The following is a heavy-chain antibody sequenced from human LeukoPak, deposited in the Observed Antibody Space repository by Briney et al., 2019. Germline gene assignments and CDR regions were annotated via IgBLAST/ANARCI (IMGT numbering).Heavy chain of an antibody. D-gene: IGHD3-22*01. CDR3: ASLYCYDSSGYYYNWFDP. CDR2: IYYSGST. CDR1: GGSISSSSYY. J-gene: IGHJ5*02. V-gene: IGHV4-39*01. Sequence: SETLSLTCTVSGGSISSSSYYWGWIRQPPGKGLEWIGSIYYSGSTYYNPSLKSRVTISVDTSKNQFSLKLSSVTAADTAVYYCASLYCYDSSGYYYNWFDPWGQGTLVTVSS.